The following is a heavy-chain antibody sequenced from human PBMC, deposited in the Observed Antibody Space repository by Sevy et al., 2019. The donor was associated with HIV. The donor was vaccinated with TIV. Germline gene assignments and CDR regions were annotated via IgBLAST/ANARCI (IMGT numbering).Heavy chain of an antibody. CDR1: GFTFSDYG. CDR3: AGYYHGSGTYYNVGLY. D-gene: IGHD3-10*01. V-gene: IGHV3-30*03. Sequence: GGSLRLSCAVSGFTFSDYGMHWVRQAPGKGLEWMALISYDGHKRYYAHSVKGRFTISRDNSKNTLYLQMSSLRTEDTAMYYCAGYYHGSGTYYNVGLYWGQGTLVTVSS. CDR2: ISYDGHKR. J-gene: IGHJ4*02.